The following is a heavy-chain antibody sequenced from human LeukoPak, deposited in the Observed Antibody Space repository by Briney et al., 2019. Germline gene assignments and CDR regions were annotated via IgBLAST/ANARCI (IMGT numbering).Heavy chain of an antibody. Sequence: SETLSLTCAVSGDSISSYYWSWIRHPPGKGLEWIWYIYYSGSTNYNPSPKSRVTISVDTSKNQFSLKLSSVTAADTAVYYCARDGYIYGTDDWGQGTLATLSS. D-gene: IGHD5-18*01. CDR3: ARDGYIYGTDD. V-gene: IGHV4-59*01. J-gene: IGHJ4*02. CDR1: GDSISSYY. CDR2: IYYSGST.